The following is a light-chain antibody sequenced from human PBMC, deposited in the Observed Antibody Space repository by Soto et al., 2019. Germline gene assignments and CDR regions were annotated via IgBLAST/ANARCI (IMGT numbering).Light chain of an antibody. J-gene: IGKJ1*01. Sequence: EILLTQSPGTLSVSPGEISTLSCRSSQSVSSSYLAWYQQKPGQAPRLLIYGASSRATGIPDRFSGSGSGTDFTLTISRLEPEDFAVYYCQQYGSSLRTFGQGTKVDIK. V-gene: IGKV3-20*01. CDR1: QSVSSSY. CDR2: GAS. CDR3: QQYGSSLRT.